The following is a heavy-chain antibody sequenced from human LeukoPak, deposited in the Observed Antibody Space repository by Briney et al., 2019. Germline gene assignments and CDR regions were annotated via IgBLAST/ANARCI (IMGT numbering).Heavy chain of an antibody. CDR2: ISSSSSYI. V-gene: IGHV3-21*04. CDR1: GFTFSSYS. D-gene: IGHD1-26*01. J-gene: IGHJ5*02. Sequence: GGSLRLSCAASGFTFSSYSMHWVRQAPGKGLEWVSYISSSSSYIYYADSVKGRFTISRDNAKNSLYLQMNSLRDDDMALYYCARGNSGSYSQDWFDPWGQGTLVTVSS. CDR3: ARGNSGSYSQDWFDP.